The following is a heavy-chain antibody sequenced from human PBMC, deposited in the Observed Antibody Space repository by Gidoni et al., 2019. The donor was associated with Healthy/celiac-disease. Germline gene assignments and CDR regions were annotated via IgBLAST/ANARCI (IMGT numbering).Heavy chain of an antibody. CDR3: AREARGSGTLAWDY. CDR2: IGPGGAT. D-gene: IGHD3-10*01. CDR1: GFIFSRYE. J-gene: IGHJ4*02. Sequence: EVQLVESGGGLVQPGGSLRLAGAASGFIFSRYEIHWVRQDLGTRLAWVSAIGPGGATHYAGSVRGRFTVSRENAKDSLYLQMNSLRVEDTAVYYCAREARGSGTLAWDYWGQGTLVTVSS. V-gene: IGHV3-13*04.